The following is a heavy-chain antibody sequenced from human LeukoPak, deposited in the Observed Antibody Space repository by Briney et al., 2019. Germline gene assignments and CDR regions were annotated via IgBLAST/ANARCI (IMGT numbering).Heavy chain of an antibody. J-gene: IGHJ4*02. V-gene: IGHV3-30*02. D-gene: IGHD6-13*01. CDR1: GFTFSSYG. Sequence: GGSLRLSCAASGFTFSSYGMHWVRQAPGKGLEWVAVIWYDGSNKYYADSVKGRFTISRDNSKNTLYLQMNSLRAEDTAVYYCAKTLSKTGAGYFYFLGQGTLVTVSS. CDR2: IWYDGSNK. CDR3: AKTLSKTGAGYFYF.